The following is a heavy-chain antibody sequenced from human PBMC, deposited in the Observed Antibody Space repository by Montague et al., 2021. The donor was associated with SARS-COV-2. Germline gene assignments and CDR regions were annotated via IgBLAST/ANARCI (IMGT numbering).Heavy chain of an antibody. CDR2: VDYSGNT. Sequence: SETLSLTCTVTGAPISGSSDYWGWIRQSPGKGLEWIASVDYSGNTYYSPSLKSRLTISVDTSKNQFSLKVNSVTAADTALYYCARREYSYGWGDWGQGTLVTVSS. CDR1: GAPISGSSDY. D-gene: IGHD5-18*01. J-gene: IGHJ4*02. CDR3: ARREYSYGWGD. V-gene: IGHV4-39*01.